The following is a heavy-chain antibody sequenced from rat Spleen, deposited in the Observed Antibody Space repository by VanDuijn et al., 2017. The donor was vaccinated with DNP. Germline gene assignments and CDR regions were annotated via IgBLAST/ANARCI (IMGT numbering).Heavy chain of an antibody. J-gene: IGHJ1*01. CDR2: INYSGST. CDR1: GFSITSNY. Sequence: EVQLQESGPGLMKPSQSLSLTCSVTGFSITSNYWAWIRKLPGNKMEWIGYINYSGSTGDNPSLKSRISITRDTLKNRFFLQLNSVTTEDTATYYWARADYGYNWYFDFWGPGTMVTVSS. CDR3: ARADYGYNWYFDF. D-gene: IGHD1-9*01. V-gene: IGHV3-1*01.